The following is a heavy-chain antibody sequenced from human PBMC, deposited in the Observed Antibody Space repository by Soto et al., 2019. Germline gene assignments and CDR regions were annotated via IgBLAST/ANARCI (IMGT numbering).Heavy chain of an antibody. V-gene: IGHV1-18*01. CDR2: ISAYNGNT. CDR1: GYTXTSYG. J-gene: IGHJ6*02. CDR3: ARDFCSSTSCYSYYYYGLDV. Sequence: ASVKVSCKASGYTXTSYGISWVRQAPGQGLEWMGWISAYNGNTNYAQKLQGRVTMTTDTSTSTAYMELRSLRSDDTAVYYCARDFCSSTSCYSYYYYGLDVWGQGTTVTVSS. D-gene: IGHD2-2*01.